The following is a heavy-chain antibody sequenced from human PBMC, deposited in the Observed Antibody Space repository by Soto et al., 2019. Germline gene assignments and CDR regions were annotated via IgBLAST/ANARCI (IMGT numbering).Heavy chain of an antibody. CDR2: SSGYNGNT. Sequence: GASAKVSCKASGYTFTSYGISWVRQAPGQGLEWMGWSSGYNGNTNYAQKLQGRVTMTTDTSTSTAYMELRSLRSDDTAVYYCARDKGAYCGGDCYSTWFDPRGQGTLVTVS. D-gene: IGHD2-21*02. V-gene: IGHV1-18*01. CDR1: GYTFTSYG. J-gene: IGHJ5*02. CDR3: ARDKGAYCGGDCYSTWFDP.